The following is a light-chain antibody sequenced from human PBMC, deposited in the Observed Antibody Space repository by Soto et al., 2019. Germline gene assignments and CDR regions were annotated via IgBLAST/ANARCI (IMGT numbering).Light chain of an antibody. J-gene: IGLJ1*01. CDR1: SSDGGGYNY. CDR2: DVS. Sequence: LTQPAPLSGAPGQSITLSFTGTSSDGGGYNYVSWYQQHPGKAPKLMIYDVSNRPSGVSNRFSGSKSGNTASLTISGLQAEDEADYYCSSYTSSSTLVVFGTGTKVTVL. CDR3: SSYTSSSTLVV. V-gene: IGLV2-14*01.